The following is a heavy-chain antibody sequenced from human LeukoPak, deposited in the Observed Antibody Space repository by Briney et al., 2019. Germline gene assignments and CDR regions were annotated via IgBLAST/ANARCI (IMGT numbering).Heavy chain of an antibody. J-gene: IGHJ3*02. CDR3: ASAYYYDSSGYYGVSQGAFDI. CDR1: GYSISSGSYY. D-gene: IGHD3-22*01. V-gene: IGHV4-61*02. Sequence: SETLSLTCTVSGYSISSGSYYWSWIRQPAGKGLEWIGRIYISGSTNYNTSLKSRVTISVDTSKNQFSLKLSSVTAADTAVYYCASAYYYDSSGYYGVSQGAFDIWGQGTMVTVSS. CDR2: IYISGST.